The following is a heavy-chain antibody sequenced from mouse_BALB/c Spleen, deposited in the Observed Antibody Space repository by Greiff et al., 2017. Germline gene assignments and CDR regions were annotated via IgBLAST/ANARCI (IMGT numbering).Heavy chain of an antibody. CDR3: ARDYRYAMDY. V-gene: IGHV1-20*02. D-gene: IGHD2-14*01. J-gene: IGHJ4*01. CDR2: INPYNGDT. CDR1: GYSFTGYF. Sequence: VQLQQSGPELVKPGASVKISCKASGYSFTGYFMNWVMQSHGKSLEWIGRINPYNGDTFYNQKFKGKATLTVDKSSITAHMELRSLASEDSAVYYCARDYRYAMDYWGQGTSVTVSS.